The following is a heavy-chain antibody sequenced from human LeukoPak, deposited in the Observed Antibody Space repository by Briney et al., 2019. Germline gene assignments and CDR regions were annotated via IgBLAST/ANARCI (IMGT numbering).Heavy chain of an antibody. CDR3: AHSGYGGYFDY. Sequence: DSGPTLVKPTQTLTLTCTFSGFSLSTSAMAVGWIRQPPGKALEWLTLTYWNDDKRYRPSLESRLTITKDTSKNQVVLTMNNMDPVDTATYYCAHSGYGGYFDYWGQGTLVTVSS. CDR2: TYWNDDK. D-gene: IGHD4-23*01. CDR1: GFSLSTSAMA. J-gene: IGHJ4*02. V-gene: IGHV2-5*01.